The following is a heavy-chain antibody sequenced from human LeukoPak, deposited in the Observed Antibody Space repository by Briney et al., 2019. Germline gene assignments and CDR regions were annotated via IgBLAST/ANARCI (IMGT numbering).Heavy chain of an antibody. CDR2: ISASGGST. Sequence: GGSLRLFCTTSGFIFSNYAMSWVRQAPGKGLEWVSSISASGGSTYYADSVKGRFTISRDNSKNTLFLQMNSLRVEDTAVYYCAKVTLWGQGTLVTVSS. CDR1: GFIFSNYA. V-gene: IGHV3-23*01. J-gene: IGHJ4*02. CDR3: AKVTL.